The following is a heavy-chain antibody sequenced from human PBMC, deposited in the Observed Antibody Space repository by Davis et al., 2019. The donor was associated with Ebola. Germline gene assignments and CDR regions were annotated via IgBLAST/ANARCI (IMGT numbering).Heavy chain of an antibody. D-gene: IGHD3-22*01. J-gene: IGHJ4*02. CDR2: IRSKANSYAT. V-gene: IGHV3-73*01. CDR1: GFTFSGSA. Sequence: GESLKTSCAASGFTFSGSAMHWVRQASGKGLELVGRIRSKANSYATAYAASVKARFTISRDDSKNTAYLQMNSLTTEDTAVYYCTHSSGYNNADYWGQGTLVTVSS. CDR3: THSSGYNNADY.